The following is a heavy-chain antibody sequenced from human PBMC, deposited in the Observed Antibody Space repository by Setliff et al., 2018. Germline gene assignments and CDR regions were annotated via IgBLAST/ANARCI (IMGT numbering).Heavy chain of an antibody. J-gene: IGHJ6*03. CDR2: INGDGTIT. Sequence: PGGSLRLSCGASGFTFSKYWMYWVRQVPGKGLVWVSRINGDGTITNYADSVKGRFTISRDNARNALYLQMVSLRGEDTGVYFCAALDWGENFYNVDVWGKGTTVTVSS. D-gene: IGHD7-27*01. V-gene: IGHV3-74*01. CDR1: GFTFSKYW. CDR3: AALDWGENFYNVDV.